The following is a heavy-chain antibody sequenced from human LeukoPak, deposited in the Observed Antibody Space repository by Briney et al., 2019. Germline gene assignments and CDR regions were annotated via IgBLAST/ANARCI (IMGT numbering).Heavy chain of an antibody. CDR2: IYYSGST. CDR3: ASLAVAARCFDY. D-gene: IGHD6-6*01. J-gene: IGHJ4*02. Sequence: PSETLSLTCTVSGGSISSSSYYWGWIRQPPGKGLEWIGSIYYSGSTYYNPSLKSRVTISVDTSKNQFSLKLSSVTAADTAVYYCASLAVAARCFDYWGQGTLVTVSS. V-gene: IGHV4-39*01. CDR1: GGSISSSSYY.